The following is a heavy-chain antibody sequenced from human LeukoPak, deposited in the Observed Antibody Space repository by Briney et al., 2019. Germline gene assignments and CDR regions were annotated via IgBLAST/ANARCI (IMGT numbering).Heavy chain of an antibody. CDR1: GGSITSGTYS. D-gene: IGHD3-22*01. V-gene: IGHV4-31*11. J-gene: IGHJ4*02. CDR2: IYNSGST. Sequence: PSQTLSLTCGVSGGSITSGTYSWSWIRQHPGKGLEWIGYIYNSGSTYYNPSLKSRVSISLDTSKNQFSLKLTSVTAADTAVYYCAKDPRNWSSGYYSSYFDYWGQGTLVTVSS. CDR3: AKDPRNWSSGYYSSYFDY.